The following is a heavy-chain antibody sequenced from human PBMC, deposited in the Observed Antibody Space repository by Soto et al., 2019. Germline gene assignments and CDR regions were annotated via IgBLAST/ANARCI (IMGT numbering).Heavy chain of an antibody. V-gene: IGHV3-23*01. J-gene: IGHJ4*02. CDR3: AKDFGVFGYCSGGSCYSFSYY. CDR1: GFTFSSYA. Sequence: GGSLRLSCAASGFTFSSYAMSWVRQAPGKGLEWVSAISGSGGSTYYADSVKGRFTISRDNSKNTLYLQMNSLRAEDTAVYYCAKDFGVFGYCSGGSCYSFSYYWGQGTLVTVPS. D-gene: IGHD2-15*01. CDR2: ISGSGGST.